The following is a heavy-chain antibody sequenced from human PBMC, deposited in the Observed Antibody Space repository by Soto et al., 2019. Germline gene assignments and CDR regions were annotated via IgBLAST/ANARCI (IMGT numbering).Heavy chain of an antibody. CDR2: ISGSGAGT. J-gene: IGHJ4*02. V-gene: IGHV3-23*01. D-gene: IGHD2-21*02. CDR1: GLAFSNYA. Sequence: GSLRLSCAGSGLAFSNYAVTWVRQAPGKGLEWVSAISGSGAGTYYADSVRGRFTISRDNSKNVVYLQMNSLRAEDTAIYHCAKDPNGDYVGAFDDWGQGTLVTVSS. CDR3: AKDPNGDYVGAFDD.